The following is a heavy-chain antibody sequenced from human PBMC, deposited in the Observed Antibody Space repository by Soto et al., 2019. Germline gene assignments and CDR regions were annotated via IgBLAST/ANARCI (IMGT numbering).Heavy chain of an antibody. V-gene: IGHV4-31*03. CDR1: GGSISSGGYY. CDR3: VRVIGYGPGSPGRYYYYYMDV. D-gene: IGHD3-10*01. J-gene: IGHJ6*03. Sequence: SETLSLTCTVSGGSISSGGYYWSWIRQHPGKGLEWIGYIYYSGSTYYNPSLKSRVTISVDTSKNQFSLKLSSVTAADTAVYYCVRVIGYGPGSPGRYYYYYMDVWGKGTTVTVSS. CDR2: IYYSGST.